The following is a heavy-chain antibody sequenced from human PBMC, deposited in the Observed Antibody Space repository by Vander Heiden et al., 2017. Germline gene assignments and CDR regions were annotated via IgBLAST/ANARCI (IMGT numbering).Heavy chain of an antibody. V-gene: IGHV4-34*01. CDR2: INHSGST. CDR3: ATLYSYWFDP. J-gene: IGHJ5*02. CDR1: GGSFSGYY. Sequence: QVQLQQWGAGLLKPSETLSLTCAVYGGSFSGYYWSWIRQPPGKGLERIGEINHSGSTNYNPSLKSRVTISVDTSKNQFSLKLSSVTAADTAVYYCATLYSYWFDPWGQGTLVTVSS. D-gene: IGHD5-18*01.